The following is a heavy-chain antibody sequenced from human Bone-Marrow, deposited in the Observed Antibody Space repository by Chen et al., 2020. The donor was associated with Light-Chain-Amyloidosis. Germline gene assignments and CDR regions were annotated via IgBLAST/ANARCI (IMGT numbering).Heavy chain of an antibody. CDR3: AGHSGYHYFDN. J-gene: IGHJ4*02. D-gene: IGHD5-12*01. CDR2: IYYSGST. Sequence: QLQLQESGPGLVKPSETLSLTCTVSGGSLSSSTSYWGWIRQPPGKGLEWIGTIYYSGSTYYNPSLKSRVTISVDTSKNQFSLNLSSVTAADTAVYYCAGHSGYHYFDNWGQGTPVTVSS. V-gene: IGHV4-39*01. CDR1: GGSLSSSTSY.